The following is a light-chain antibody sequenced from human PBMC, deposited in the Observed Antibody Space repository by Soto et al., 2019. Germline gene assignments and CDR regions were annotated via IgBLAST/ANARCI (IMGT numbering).Light chain of an antibody. V-gene: IGKV3-11*01. CDR2: DAS. Sequence: EIVLTQSPATLSLSPGERATLSCRASQSVSSYLAWYQQKPGQAPRLLIYDASNRATGIPARFSGSGSGTDFTLTISSLEHDDFAFYYCQQRSNWLTFGGGTKVEIK. CDR1: QSVSSY. CDR3: QQRSNWLT. J-gene: IGKJ4*01.